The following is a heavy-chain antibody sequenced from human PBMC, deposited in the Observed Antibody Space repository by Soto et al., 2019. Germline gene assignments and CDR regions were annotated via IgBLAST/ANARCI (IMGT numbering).Heavy chain of an antibody. CDR3: VRERYSYGSEVGK. V-gene: IGHV4-38-2*02. CDR1: GYSISNGYY. J-gene: IGHJ4*02. D-gene: IGHD5-18*01. CDR2: IYHSGTT. Sequence: SETLSLTCTVSGYSISNGYYWGWIRQSPEKGLEWIGTIYHSGTTYYNPSLKSRVIMSIDTSKNQFSLNLKSVTAADTAVYYCVRERYSYGSEVGKWGQGALVTVYS.